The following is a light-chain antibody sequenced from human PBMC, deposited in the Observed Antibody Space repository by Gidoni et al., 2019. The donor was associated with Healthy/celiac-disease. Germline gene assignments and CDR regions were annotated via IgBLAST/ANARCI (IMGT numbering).Light chain of an antibody. Sequence: SVLTQPPSASRTPGQRVTTSCSGSSSNIGSNTVNWYQQLPGTAPKLLIYSNNQRPSGVPDRFSGSKSGTSASLAISGLQSEDEADYYCAAWDDSLNGVVFGGGTKLTVL. V-gene: IGLV1-44*01. CDR2: SNN. J-gene: IGLJ2*01. CDR1: SSNIGSNT. CDR3: AAWDDSLNGVV.